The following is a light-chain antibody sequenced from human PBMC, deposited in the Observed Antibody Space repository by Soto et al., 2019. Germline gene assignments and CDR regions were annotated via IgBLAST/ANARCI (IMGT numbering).Light chain of an antibody. V-gene: IGKV3-20*01. J-gene: IGKJ1*01. CDR1: QSVSSSY. Sequence: EIVLTQSPGTLSLSPGERATLSCRSSQSVSSSYLAWYQQKPGLAPRLLISGASNRAAGIPDRFSASGSGTDFTLAISDVQPEDFALYYCHQRQSWPRTFGQGTKVDIK. CDR3: HQRQSWPRT. CDR2: GAS.